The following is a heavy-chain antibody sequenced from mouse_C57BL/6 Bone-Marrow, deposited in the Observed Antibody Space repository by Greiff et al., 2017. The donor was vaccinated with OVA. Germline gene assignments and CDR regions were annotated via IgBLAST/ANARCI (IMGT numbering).Heavy chain of an antibody. V-gene: IGHV1-15*01. CDR3: TRGYRNYYAMDY. CDR1: GYTFTDYE. Sequence: VQLQQSGAELVRPGASVTLSCKASGYTFTDYEMHWVKQTPVHGLEWIGAIDPETGGPAYNQKFKGKDILTADKSSSTAYMELRSLTSEYSAVYYCTRGYRNYYAMDYWCQGTAVTVSS. J-gene: IGHJ4*01. D-gene: IGHD2-5*01. CDR2: IDPETGGP.